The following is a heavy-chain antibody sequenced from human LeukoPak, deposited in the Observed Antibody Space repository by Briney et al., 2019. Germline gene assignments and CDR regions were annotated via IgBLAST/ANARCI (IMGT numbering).Heavy chain of an antibody. CDR1: GFTFSSYA. Sequence: AGGSLRLSCAASGFTFSSYAMSWVRQAPGKGLEWVSAISGNGGSTYYADSVKGRFTISRDNSKNTLYLQMNSLRAEDTAVYYCAKVEKVAGRYYFDYWGQGTLVTVSS. D-gene: IGHD6-19*01. J-gene: IGHJ4*02. V-gene: IGHV3-23*01. CDR2: ISGNGGST. CDR3: AKVEKVAGRYYFDY.